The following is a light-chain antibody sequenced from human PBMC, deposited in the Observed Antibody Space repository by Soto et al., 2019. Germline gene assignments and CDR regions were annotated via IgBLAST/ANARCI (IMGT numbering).Light chain of an antibody. CDR1: RGVTTN. Sequence: EMVMTQSPATLSVSPGERATLSCRASRGVTTNLAWYQQTPGQAPRLLIYGASTRATGLPPRFSASGSGTEFTLTISSLQSEDFAVYYCQQYNSWPWTFGQGTKVEMK. CDR3: QQYNSWPWT. CDR2: GAS. V-gene: IGKV3-15*01. J-gene: IGKJ1*01.